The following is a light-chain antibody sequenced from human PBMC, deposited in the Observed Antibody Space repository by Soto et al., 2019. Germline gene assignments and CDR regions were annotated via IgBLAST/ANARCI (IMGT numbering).Light chain of an antibody. V-gene: IGLV2-23*03. CDR1: SSDVGSYNL. J-gene: IGLJ2*01. CDR2: EGS. Sequence: QSALTQPASVSGSPGQSITISCTGTSSDVGSYNLVSWYQQHPGKAPKLMIHEGSKRPSGVSNRFSGSKSGNTASLTISGLQAEDEADYYCCSYAGSSTFAVFGGGTKLTVL. CDR3: CSYAGSSTFAV.